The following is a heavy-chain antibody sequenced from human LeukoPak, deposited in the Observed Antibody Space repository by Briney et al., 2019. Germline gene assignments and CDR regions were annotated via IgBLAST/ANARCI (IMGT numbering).Heavy chain of an antibody. CDR1: GFTVSSNY. V-gene: IGHV3-53*01. CDR2: IYSGGST. CDR3: ATFSGYTYGLFDY. Sequence: GGSLRLSCAASGFTVSSNYMSWVRQAPGKGLEWVSVIYSGGSTYYADSVKGRFTISRDNSKNTLYLQMNSLRAEDTAVYYCATFSGYTYGLFDYWGQGTLVTVSS. D-gene: IGHD5-18*01. J-gene: IGHJ4*02.